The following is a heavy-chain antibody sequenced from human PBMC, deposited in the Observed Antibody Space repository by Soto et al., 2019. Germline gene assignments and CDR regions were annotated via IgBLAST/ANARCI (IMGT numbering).Heavy chain of an antibody. J-gene: IGHJ6*02. CDR1: GYTFTSYD. CDR3: ARSQSRYSSSSITKHYGMDV. V-gene: IGHV1-8*01. Sequence: GASVKVSCKASGYTFTSYDINWVRQATGQGLEWMGWMNPNIGNAGYAQKFQGRVTITRDKSTSTAYMELSSLRSEDTAVYYCARSQSRYSSSSITKHYGMDVWGQGTTVTVSS. CDR2: MNPNIGNA. D-gene: IGHD6-6*01.